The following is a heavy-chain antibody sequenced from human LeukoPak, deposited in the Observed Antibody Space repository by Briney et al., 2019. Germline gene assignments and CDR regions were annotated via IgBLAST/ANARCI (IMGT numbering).Heavy chain of an antibody. CDR1: GGSISSYY. CDR3: AGGGQWLAFDS. D-gene: IGHD6-19*01. CDR2: IYYSGST. Sequence: SETLSLTCTVSGGSISSYYWSWIRQPPGKGLEWIGYIYYSGSTNYNPSLKSRVTISVDTSRNQFSLKLNSMAAADTALYFCAGGGQWLAFDSWGQGTLVTVSS. V-gene: IGHV4-59*01. J-gene: IGHJ4*02.